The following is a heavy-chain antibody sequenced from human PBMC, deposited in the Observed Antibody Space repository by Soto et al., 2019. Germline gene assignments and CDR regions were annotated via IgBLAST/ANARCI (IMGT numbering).Heavy chain of an antibody. CDR3: AREGSGSYSESNWFDP. D-gene: IGHD1-26*01. Sequence: SQTLSLTCAISGDSVSSNSAAWNWIRQSRSRGLEWLGRTYYRSKWYNDYAVSVKSRITINPDTSKNQFSLQLNSVTPEDTAVYYCAREGSGSYSESNWFDPWGQGTLVTASS. CDR1: GDSVSSNSAA. CDR2: TYYRSKWYN. J-gene: IGHJ5*02. V-gene: IGHV6-1*01.